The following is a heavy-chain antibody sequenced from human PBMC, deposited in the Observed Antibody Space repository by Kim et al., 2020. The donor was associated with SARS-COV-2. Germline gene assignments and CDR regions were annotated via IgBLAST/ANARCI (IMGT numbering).Heavy chain of an antibody. Sequence: SETLSLTCTVSGGSISSSSYYWGWIRQPPGKGLEWIGSIYYSGSTYYNPSLKSRVTISVDTSKNQFSLKLSSVTAADTAVYYCARQRYPGAFDIWGQGTMVTVSS. D-gene: IGHD1-1*01. V-gene: IGHV4-39*01. CDR2: IYYSGST. CDR3: ARQRYPGAFDI. CDR1: GGSISSSSYY. J-gene: IGHJ3*02.